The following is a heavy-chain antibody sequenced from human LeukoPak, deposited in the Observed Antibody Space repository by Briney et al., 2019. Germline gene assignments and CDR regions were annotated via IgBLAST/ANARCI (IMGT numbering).Heavy chain of an antibody. V-gene: IGHV4-34*01. Sequence: SETLSLTCAVYGGSFSGYYWSWIRQPPGEGLEWIGEINHSGSTNYNPSLKSRVTISVDTSKNQFSLKLSSVTAADTAVYYCARARDRITIFGVPKRGAGFDYWGQGTLVTVSS. CDR1: GGSFSGYY. CDR3: ARARDRITIFGVPKRGAGFDY. CDR2: INHSGST. J-gene: IGHJ4*02. D-gene: IGHD3-3*01.